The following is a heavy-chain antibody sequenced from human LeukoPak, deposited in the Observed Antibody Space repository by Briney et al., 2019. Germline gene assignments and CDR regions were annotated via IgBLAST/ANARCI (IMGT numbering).Heavy chain of an antibody. Sequence: PGGSLRLSCAASEFTFSSYAMSWVRQAPGKGLEWVSAISGSGGTTYYADSVKGRFTISRDNSKNTLYLQMNSLRAEDTAVYYCAKDTSGSYFTGDYWGQGTLVTVSS. CDR3: AKDTSGSYFTGDY. V-gene: IGHV3-23*01. J-gene: IGHJ4*02. CDR2: ISGSGGTT. CDR1: EFTFSSYA. D-gene: IGHD3-22*01.